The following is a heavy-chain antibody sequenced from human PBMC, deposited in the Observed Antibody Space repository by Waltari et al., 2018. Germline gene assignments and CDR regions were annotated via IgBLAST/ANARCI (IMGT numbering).Heavy chain of an antibody. CDR1: GFTVSSNF. CDR2: IYSGGSR. CDR3: AREKGPYHYYAMDV. D-gene: IGHD3-16*01. Sequence: VHLMESGGGLLQPGGSLRLSCAASGFTVSSNFMSWVRQAPGKGLEWVSVIYSGGSRYFADSVKGRFTISRDNSKNMLYLQMDSLRAEDTAVYYCAREKGPYHYYAMDVWGQGTTITVSS. V-gene: IGHV3-66*02. J-gene: IGHJ6*02.